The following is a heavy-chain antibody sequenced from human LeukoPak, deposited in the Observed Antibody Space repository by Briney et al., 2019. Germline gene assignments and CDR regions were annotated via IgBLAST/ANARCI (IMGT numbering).Heavy chain of an antibody. J-gene: IGHJ6*02. D-gene: IGHD3-9*01. CDR1: GFPFRDYY. CDR3: AREVVIFPDYYYYGMDV. CDR2: ISRSGDTL. Sequence: PGGSLRLSCTASGFPFRDYYMTWIRQAPGKGLEGISYISRSGDTLYYADSVEGRFTISRDNAKNSLFLQMNSLRADDTAVYYCAREVVIFPDYYYYGMDVWGQGTTVTVSS. V-gene: IGHV3-11*01.